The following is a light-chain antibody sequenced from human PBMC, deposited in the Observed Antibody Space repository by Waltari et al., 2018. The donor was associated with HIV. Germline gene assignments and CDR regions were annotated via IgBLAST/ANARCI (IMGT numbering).Light chain of an antibody. J-gene: IGLJ3*02. CDR2: EVS. Sequence: QSALTQPASVSGSPGPSLTIPCTGTNSDVGRYHHVSRYQQPPGKAPKLMIYEVSNRPSGISNRFSGYKSGNTASLTISGLQAEDEADYYCSSYTGASTPWVFGGGTKLTVL. CDR1: NSDVGRYHH. CDR3: SSYTGASTPWV. V-gene: IGLV2-14*01.